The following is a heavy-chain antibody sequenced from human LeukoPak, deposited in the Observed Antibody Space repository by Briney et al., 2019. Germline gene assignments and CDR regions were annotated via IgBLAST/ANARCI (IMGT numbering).Heavy chain of an antibody. V-gene: IGHV3-33*01. CDR1: GFTFSNYG. D-gene: IGHD2-15*01. Sequence: PGGSLRLSCAASGFTFSNYGMHWVRQAPGKGLEWVALIWYDGSNKYYADSVKGRFTISRDNAKNSLYLQMNSLRAEDTAVYYCARGATLDYWGQGTLVTVSS. CDR2: IWYDGSNK. CDR3: ARGATLDY. J-gene: IGHJ4*02.